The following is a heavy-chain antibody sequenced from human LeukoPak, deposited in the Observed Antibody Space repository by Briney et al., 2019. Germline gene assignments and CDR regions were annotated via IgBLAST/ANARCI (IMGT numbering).Heavy chain of an antibody. D-gene: IGHD5-18*01. V-gene: IGHV4-39*07. CDR2: IHYSGST. Sequence: SETLSLTCTVSGGSISSSSYYWGWIRQPPGKGLEWIGSIHYSGSTNYNPSLKSRVTISVETSKNQFSLKLSSVTAADTAVYYCARDRGERGYSYWVPHMDVWGKGTTVTISS. CDR3: ARDRGERGYSYWVPHMDV. J-gene: IGHJ6*03. CDR1: GGSISSSSYY.